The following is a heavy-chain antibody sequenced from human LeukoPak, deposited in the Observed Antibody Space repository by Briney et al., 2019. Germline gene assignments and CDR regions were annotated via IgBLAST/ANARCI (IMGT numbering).Heavy chain of an antibody. CDR3: ARLSVMPSALRTSNFYYYSVDV. CDR1: SESFSSYY. D-gene: IGHD2-2*01. Sequence: SETLSLTCAVYSESFSSYYWSWVRQPPGKGPEWIGEISHRGSTNYNPSLESRVTISVDTSKKLFSLNLRYVTAADTAVYYCARLSVMPSALRTSNFYYYSVDVWGKGTPVTVSS. V-gene: IGHV4-34*01. J-gene: IGHJ6*04. CDR2: ISHRGST.